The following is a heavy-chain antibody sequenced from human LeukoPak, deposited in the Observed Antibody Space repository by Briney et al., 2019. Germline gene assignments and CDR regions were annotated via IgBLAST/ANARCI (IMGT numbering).Heavy chain of an antibody. J-gene: IGHJ4*02. CDR2: INPNSGGT. D-gene: IGHD6-19*01. CDR1: GYTFTGYY. V-gene: IGHV1-2*02. Sequence: GASVKVSCKASGYTFTGYYMHWVRQAPGQGLEWMGWINPNSGGTNYAQKFQGRVTMTRDTSISTDYMELSRLRSHDTAVYYCALLAPGIAVAGTTEFDYWGQGTLVTVSS. CDR3: ALLAPGIAVAGTTEFDY.